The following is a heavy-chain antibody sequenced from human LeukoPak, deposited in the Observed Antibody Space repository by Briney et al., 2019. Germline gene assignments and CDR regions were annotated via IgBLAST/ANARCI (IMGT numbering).Heavy chain of an antibody. CDR1: GYTFTGYY. Sequence: GASVKVSCKASGYTFTGYYMHWVRQAPGQGLEWMGWINPNSGGTNYAQKFQGRGTMTRDTSISPAYMELSRLRSDDTAVYYCARAKRGAAAHGMDVWGQGTTVTVSS. CDR2: INPNSGGT. V-gene: IGHV1-2*02. D-gene: IGHD6-13*01. CDR3: ARAKRGAAAHGMDV. J-gene: IGHJ6*02.